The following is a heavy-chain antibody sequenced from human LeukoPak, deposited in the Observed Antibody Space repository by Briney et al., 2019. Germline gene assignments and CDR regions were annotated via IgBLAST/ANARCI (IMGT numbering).Heavy chain of an antibody. D-gene: IGHD6-13*01. CDR2: ISSSSSYS. CDR3: ARDSIAAAHIRYYYYMDV. J-gene: IGHJ6*03. Sequence: KPGGSLRLFCAPSGFTFSIHSMIWPRQAPGKGLEWVASISSSSSYSYYADSVKGRFTISRDNVKNSLYLQMISLRTEDTAVYYCARDSIAAAHIRYYYYMDVWGKGTTVTVSS. V-gene: IGHV3-21*01. CDR1: GFTFSIHS.